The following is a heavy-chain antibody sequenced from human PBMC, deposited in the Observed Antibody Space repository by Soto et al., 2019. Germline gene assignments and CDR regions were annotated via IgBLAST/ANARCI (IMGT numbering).Heavy chain of an antibody. Sequence: PGDSLKVSCQGSGYNFHTYGSSCVSQMPGKGLEWMGFIYPHDSDTRYSPSFRGKVTISADKSINTAYLQWTSLKASDTAIYFCQRPTEYQYGMQAWGKGTKVTVS. V-gene: IGHV5-51*01. CDR3: QRPTEYQYGMQA. CDR1: GYNFHTYG. D-gene: IGHD1-26*01. J-gene: IGHJ6*04. CDR2: IYPHDSDT.